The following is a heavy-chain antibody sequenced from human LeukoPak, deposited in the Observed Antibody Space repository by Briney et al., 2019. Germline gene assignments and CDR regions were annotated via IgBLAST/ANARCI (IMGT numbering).Heavy chain of an antibody. CDR1: GFTFSTYT. CDR2: ISSNGDST. J-gene: IGHJ4*02. Sequence: GGSLRLSCAASGFTFSTYTMHWDRQAPGKGLEYVSAISSNGDSTYYANSVKGRFTISRDNSKNTLYLQMGSLRAEDMAVYYCARVRIVGATAYFDHWGQGTLVTVSS. CDR3: ARVRIVGATAYFDH. V-gene: IGHV3-64*01. D-gene: IGHD1-26*01.